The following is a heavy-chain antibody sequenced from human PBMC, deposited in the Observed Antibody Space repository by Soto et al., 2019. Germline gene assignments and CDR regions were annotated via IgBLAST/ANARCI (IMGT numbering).Heavy chain of an antibody. J-gene: IGHJ6*02. CDR1: GFTFSSYG. CDR2: ISYDGSNK. CDR3: AKGEGQPLLPIYYYYGMDV. Sequence: PGGSLRLSCAASGFTFSSYGMHWVRQAPGKGLEWVAVISYDGSNKYYADSVKGRFTISRDNSKNTLYLQMNSLRAEDTAVYYCAKGEGQPLLPIYYYYGMDVWGQGTTVTVSS. D-gene: IGHD2-21*02. V-gene: IGHV3-30*18.